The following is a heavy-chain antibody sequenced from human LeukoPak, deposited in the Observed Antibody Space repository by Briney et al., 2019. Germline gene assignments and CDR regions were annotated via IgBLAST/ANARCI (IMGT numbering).Heavy chain of an antibody. CDR2: LNPNNGDT. D-gene: IGHD7-27*01. Sequence: ASVKVSCRTSGYTFIDYFIHWVRQAPGQGLEWMGRLNPNNGDTYYAQDFQGRVTMTRDTSISTAYMELSRLTSDDTAVYYCARDLSSTSNWEFDYWGQGTLLTVSS. V-gene: IGHV1-2*06. J-gene: IGHJ4*02. CDR1: GYTFIDYF. CDR3: ARDLSSTSNWEFDY.